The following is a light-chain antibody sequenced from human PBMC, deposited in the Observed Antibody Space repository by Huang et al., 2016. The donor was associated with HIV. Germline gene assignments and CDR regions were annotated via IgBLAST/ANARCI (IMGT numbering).Light chain of an antibody. CDR1: QGIGSN. J-gene: IGKJ2*01. Sequence: IWITQSPSIISASTGDKVTISCRSSQGIGSNLAWYRQKPGTAPELLIHTISTLQTGVPSRFNGTGSGTEFTLTISCLQSEDFATYYCQQYFDFPRTFGQGTNIEMK. V-gene: IGKV1D-8*01. CDR2: TIS. CDR3: QQYFDFPRT.